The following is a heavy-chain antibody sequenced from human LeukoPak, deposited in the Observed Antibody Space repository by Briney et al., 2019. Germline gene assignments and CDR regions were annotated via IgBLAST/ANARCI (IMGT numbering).Heavy chain of an antibody. V-gene: IGHV4-59*01. Sequence: PSETLSLTCTVSGGSISSYYWSWLRQPPGKGLEWIGYIYYSGSTNYNPSLKSRVTISVDTSKNQFSLKLSSVTAADTAAYYCARGSGWSPPGIFDYWGQGTLVTVSS. CDR3: ARGSGWSPPGIFDY. J-gene: IGHJ4*02. D-gene: IGHD6-19*01. CDR1: GGSISSYY. CDR2: IYYSGST.